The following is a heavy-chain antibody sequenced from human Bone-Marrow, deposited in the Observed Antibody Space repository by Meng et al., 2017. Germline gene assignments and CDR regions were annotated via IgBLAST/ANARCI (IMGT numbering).Heavy chain of an antibody. CDR3: AKVLGTGWAIYDY. CDR1: GFTFSSYS. D-gene: IGHD6-19*01. Sequence: GESLKISCAASGFTFSSYSMSWVRQAPGKGLEWVSAISGSGGSTYYADSVKGRFTISRDNSKNTLYLQMNSLRADDTAIYYCAKVLGTGWAIYDYWGQGTLVTVSS. CDR2: ISGSGGST. V-gene: IGHV3-23*01. J-gene: IGHJ4*02.